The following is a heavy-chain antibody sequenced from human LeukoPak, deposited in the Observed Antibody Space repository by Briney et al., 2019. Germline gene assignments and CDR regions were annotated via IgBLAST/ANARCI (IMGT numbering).Heavy chain of an antibody. J-gene: IGHJ5*02. D-gene: IGHD3-10*01. CDR3: ARDGSITFNWFDP. V-gene: IGHV1-46*01. CDR1: GYTFTDYN. Sequence: GASVKVSCKTSGYTFTDYNLHWVRQAPGQRLEWMGIIKPSGGDTSYAQTFQGRVTMTTDTSTSTAYMELRSLRSDDTAVYYCARDGSITFNWFDPWGQGTLVTVSS. CDR2: IKPSGGDT.